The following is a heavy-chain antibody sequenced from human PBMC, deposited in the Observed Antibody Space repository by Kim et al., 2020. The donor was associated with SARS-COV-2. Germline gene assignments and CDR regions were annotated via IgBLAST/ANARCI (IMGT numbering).Heavy chain of an antibody. V-gene: IGHV3-66*02. CDR2: IYAGGDT. D-gene: IGHD6-13*01. Sequence: GGSLRLSCAASGFTVSSNYMNWVRQAPGKGLEWVSVIYAGGDTYYAGSVKGRFTISRDNSKNTLYLKMNSLRAEDTAVYYCARGLQQLGYYYYALDVWGQGTTVTVSS. CDR1: GFTVSSNY. CDR3: ARGLQQLGYYYYALDV. J-gene: IGHJ6*02.